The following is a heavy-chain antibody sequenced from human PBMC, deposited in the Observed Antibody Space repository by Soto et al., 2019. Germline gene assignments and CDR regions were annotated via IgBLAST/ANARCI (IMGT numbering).Heavy chain of an antibody. CDR2: ISGSGGST. CDR1: GFTFSSYA. D-gene: IGHD2-2*01. Sequence: EVQLLESGGGLVQPGGSLRLSCAASGFTFSSYAMSWVRQAPGKGLEWVSAISGSGGSTYYADSVKGRFTISRDNSKKTLYLQMHSLRAEDTAVYYCAKDGRPTSYYVVPAAMTNWFDPWGQGTLVTVSS. CDR3: AKDGRPTSYYVVPAAMTNWFDP. V-gene: IGHV3-23*01. J-gene: IGHJ5*02.